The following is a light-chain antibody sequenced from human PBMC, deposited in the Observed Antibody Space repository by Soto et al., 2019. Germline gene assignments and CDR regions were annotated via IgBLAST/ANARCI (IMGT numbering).Light chain of an antibody. Sequence: EIVLTQSPATLSLSPGERATLSCRASQSVSTYLLWYQQKPGQAPRLLIFDAFRRATGIPARFSGSGYGTDFTLTISSLEPEDFAVYYCQQRSNWMYTFGQGTKLEMK. CDR1: QSVSTY. CDR3: QQRSNWMYT. J-gene: IGKJ2*01. CDR2: DAF. V-gene: IGKV3-11*01.